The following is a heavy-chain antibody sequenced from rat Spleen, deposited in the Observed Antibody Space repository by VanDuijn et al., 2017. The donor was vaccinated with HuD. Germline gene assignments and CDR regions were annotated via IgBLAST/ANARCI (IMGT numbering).Heavy chain of an antibody. V-gene: IGHV5-19*01. Sequence: EVQLVESGGGLVQPGRSLKLSCAASGFTFSNYGMHWIRQAPTKGLEWVASISPGGGYTYYRDSVKGRFTVSRDNAKSTLYLQMDSLRSEDTATYYCARRHYGYTDYFDYWGQGVMVTVSS. CDR3: ARRHYGYTDYFDY. D-gene: IGHD1-9*01. CDR2: ISPGGGYT. CDR1: GFTFSNYG. J-gene: IGHJ2*01.